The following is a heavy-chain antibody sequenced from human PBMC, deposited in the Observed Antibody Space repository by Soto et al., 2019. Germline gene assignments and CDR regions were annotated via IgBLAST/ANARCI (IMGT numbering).Heavy chain of an antibody. CDR2: IIPIFVTA. Sequence: QVQLVQSGAEVKKPGSSVKVSCKASGGTFSSYAISWVRQAPGQGREWWGGIIPIFVTANYAQKFQGRVTITADKTTNTAYMELSSLRSEDTAVYYCAESMDYYYYGMDVWGQGTPVTVSS. V-gene: IGHV1-69*06. CDR3: AESMDYYYYGMDV. D-gene: IGHD3-10*01. J-gene: IGHJ6*02. CDR1: GGTFSSYA.